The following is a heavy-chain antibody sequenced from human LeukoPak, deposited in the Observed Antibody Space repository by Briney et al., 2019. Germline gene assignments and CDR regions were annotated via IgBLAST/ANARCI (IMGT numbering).Heavy chain of an antibody. J-gene: IGHJ1*01. CDR3: SCAHSSGWSNPLGH. CDR1: GYTFTSYG. V-gene: IGHV1-18*01. Sequence: GASVKVSCKASGYTFTSYGISWVRQAPGQGLEWMGWISAYNGNTNYAQKLQGRVTMTTDTSTSTAYMELSSLRSEDTAVYYCSCAHSSGWSNPLGHWGQGTLVTVSS. CDR2: ISAYNGNT. D-gene: IGHD6-19*01.